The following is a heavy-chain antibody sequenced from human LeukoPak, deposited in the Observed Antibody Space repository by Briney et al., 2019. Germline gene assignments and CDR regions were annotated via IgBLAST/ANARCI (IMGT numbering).Heavy chain of an antibody. CDR2: IIPIFGTA. V-gene: IGHV1-69*05. J-gene: IGHJ6*03. Sequence: SVKVSCKASGGTFSSYAISWVRQAPGQGLKWMGGIIPIFGTANYAQKFQGRVTITTDESTSTAYMELSSLRSEDTAVYYCARSEAATLLYYYYMDVWGKGTTVTVSS. D-gene: IGHD1-26*01. CDR1: GGTFSSYA. CDR3: ARSEAATLLYYYYMDV.